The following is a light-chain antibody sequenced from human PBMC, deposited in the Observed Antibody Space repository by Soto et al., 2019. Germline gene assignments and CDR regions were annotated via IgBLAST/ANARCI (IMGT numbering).Light chain of an antibody. V-gene: IGLV1-44*01. CDR2: GNN. J-gene: IGLJ2*01. CDR3: STLDDSLDGVV. Sequence: QSVLTQPPSESGAPGQRVTISCSGSSSNIGSNSVNWYQQVAGTAPKLLIYGNNQRPSGVPHRFSDSKSGTSASLAISGLQSEDEADYYCSTLDDSLDGVVFGGGTKLTVL. CDR1: SSNIGSNS.